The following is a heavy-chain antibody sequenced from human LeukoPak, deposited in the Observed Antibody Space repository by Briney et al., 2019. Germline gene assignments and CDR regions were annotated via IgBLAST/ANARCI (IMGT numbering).Heavy chain of an antibody. D-gene: IGHD1-26*01. CDR2: ISSSGSTI. Sequence: GGSLRLSCAASGFTFSSYEMNWVRQAPGKGLEWVSYISSSGSTIYYADSVKGRFTISRDNAKNSLYLQMNSLRAEDTAVYYCATTAPIEWELLYFDYWGQGTLVTVSS. CDR1: GFTFSSYE. V-gene: IGHV3-48*03. CDR3: ATTAPIEWELLYFDY. J-gene: IGHJ4*02.